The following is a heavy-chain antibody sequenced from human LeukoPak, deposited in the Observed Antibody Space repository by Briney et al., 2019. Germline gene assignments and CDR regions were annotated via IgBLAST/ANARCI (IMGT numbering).Heavy chain of an antibody. J-gene: IGHJ4*01. CDR1: GGSISSGGYY. D-gene: IGHD7-27*01. V-gene: IGHV4-31*03. Sequence: SQTLSLTCTVSGGSISSGGYYWSWIRQHPGKGLEWIGYIYYSGSTYYNPSLKSRVTISVDTSKNQFSLKLSSVTAADTAVYYCARGQDKWGSYFEYWGQGTLVTGFS. CDR3: ARGQDKWGSYFEY. CDR2: IYYSGST.